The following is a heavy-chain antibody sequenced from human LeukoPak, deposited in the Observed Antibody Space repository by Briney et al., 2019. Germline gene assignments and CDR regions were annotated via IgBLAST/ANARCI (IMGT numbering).Heavy chain of an antibody. CDR2: IYTGGNT. CDR1: GFTVRSNY. CDR3: ASISDLLFYFDS. V-gene: IGHV3-66*01. Sequence: GGSLRLSCAASGFTVRSNYMSWVRQAPGKGLEWVSLIYTGGNTSYADSVKGRFTLSRDNSKNTVYLQMNSLRVEDTAMYYCASISDLLFYFDSWGQGTLVTVSS. J-gene: IGHJ4*02.